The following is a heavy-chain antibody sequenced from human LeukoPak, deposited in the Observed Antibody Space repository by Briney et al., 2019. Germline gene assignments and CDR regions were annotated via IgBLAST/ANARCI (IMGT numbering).Heavy chain of an antibody. J-gene: IGHJ2*01. CDR2: IYYSGST. CDR1: GGSISSGDYY. V-gene: IGHV4-30-4*01. Sequence: PSETLSLTCTVSGGSISSGDYYWSWIRQPPGKGLEWIGYIYYSGSTYYNPSLKSRVTILVDTSKNQFSLKLSSVTAADTAVYYCARVIGYCSGGSCYSAPDWYFDLWGRGTLVTVSS. CDR3: ARVIGYCSGGSCYSAPDWYFDL. D-gene: IGHD2-15*01.